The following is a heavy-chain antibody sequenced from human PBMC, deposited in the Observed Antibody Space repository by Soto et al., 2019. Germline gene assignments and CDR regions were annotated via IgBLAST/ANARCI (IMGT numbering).Heavy chain of an antibody. J-gene: IGHJ4*02. D-gene: IGHD6-13*01. CDR3: AKDIAAAGYYFDY. V-gene: IGHV3-23*01. CDR2: ISGSGGST. Sequence: EVQLLESGGGLVQPGGSLRLSCAASGFTFSSYAMSWVRQAPGKGLEWVSAISGSGGSTYYADSVKGRFTISRDNSKNTLYLQMNSLRAEDAAVYYCAKDIAAAGYYFDYWGQGTLVTVSS. CDR1: GFTFSSYA.